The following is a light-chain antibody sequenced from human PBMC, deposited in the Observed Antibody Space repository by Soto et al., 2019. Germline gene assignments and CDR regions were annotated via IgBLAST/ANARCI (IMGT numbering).Light chain of an antibody. CDR2: GAS. Sequence: EIVLTQSPATLSLSPGERATLSCRASQSVSSYLAWYQQKPGQAPRLLIYGASTRATGIPARFSGSGSGTEFTLTISSLHSEDFAVYYCQQYNNWPLTWTFGQGTKVDIK. CDR1: QSVSSY. CDR3: QQYNNWPLTWT. J-gene: IGKJ1*01. V-gene: IGKV3-15*01.